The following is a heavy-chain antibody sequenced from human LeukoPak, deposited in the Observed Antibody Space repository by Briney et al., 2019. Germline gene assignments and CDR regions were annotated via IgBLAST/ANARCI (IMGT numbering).Heavy chain of an antibody. V-gene: IGHV1-69*04. CDR2: IIPILGIA. J-gene: IGHJ5*02. D-gene: IGHD6-13*01. Sequence: ASVKVSCKASGGTFSSYAISWVRQAPGQGLEWMGRIIPILGIANYAQKFQGRVTITTDESTSTAYMELSSLRSEDTAVYYCARGWIAAAGNGGAWFDPWGQGTLVTVSS. CDR1: GGTFSSYA. CDR3: ARGWIAAAGNGGAWFDP.